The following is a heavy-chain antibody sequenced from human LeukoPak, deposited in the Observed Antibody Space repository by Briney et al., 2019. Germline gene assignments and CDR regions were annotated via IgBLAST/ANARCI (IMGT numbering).Heavy chain of an antibody. CDR2: IKQNGSEK. CDR1: GFTFSSYW. Sequence: GGSLRLSCTASGFTFSSYWMSWVRQAPGKGLEWVANIKQNGSEKDYVDSVKGRFTISRDNAKNSLYLQMNSLRAEDTAVYYCAKYCGGDCYGMDVWGQGTTVTVSS. J-gene: IGHJ6*02. CDR3: AKYCGGDCYGMDV. V-gene: IGHV3-7*01. D-gene: IGHD2-21*01.